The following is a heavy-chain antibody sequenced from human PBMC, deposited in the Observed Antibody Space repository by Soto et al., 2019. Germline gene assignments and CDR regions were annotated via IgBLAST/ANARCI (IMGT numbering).Heavy chain of an antibody. V-gene: IGHV3-15*07. Sequence: GGSLRLSCAASGFTFSNAWMNWVRQAPGKGLEWVGRIKSKTDGGTTDYAAPVKGRFTISRDDSKNTLYLQMNSLKTEDTAVYYCTTHCSTTGTPSCHYYYYGMDVWGQGTTVTVSS. CDR2: IKSKTDGGTT. D-gene: IGHD1-1*01. CDR3: TTHCSTTGTPSCHYYYYGMDV. CDR1: GFTFSNAW. J-gene: IGHJ6*02.